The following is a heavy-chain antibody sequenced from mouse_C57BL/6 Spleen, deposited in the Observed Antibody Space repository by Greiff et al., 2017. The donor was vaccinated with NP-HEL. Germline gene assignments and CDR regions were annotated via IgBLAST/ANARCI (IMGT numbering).Heavy chain of an antibody. D-gene: IGHD1-1*01. J-gene: IGHJ2*01. CDR3: ARSRYYYGSSPYYFDY. CDR1: GYTFTSYW. V-gene: IGHV1-59*01. Sequence: VQLQQPGAELVRPGTSVKLSCKASGYTFTSYWMHWVKQRPGQGLEWIGVIDPSVSYTNYNQKFKGKATLTVDTSSSTAYMQLSSLTSEDSAVYYCARSRYYYGSSPYYFDYWGQGTTLTVSS. CDR2: IDPSVSYT.